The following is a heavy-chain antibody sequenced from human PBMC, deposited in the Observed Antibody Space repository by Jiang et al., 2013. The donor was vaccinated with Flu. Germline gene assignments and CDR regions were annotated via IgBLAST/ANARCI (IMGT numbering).Heavy chain of an antibody. D-gene: IGHD3-22*01. Sequence: SGGGVVQPGRSLRLSCAASGFTFSSYGMHWVRQAPGKGLEWVAVISYDGSNKYYADSVKGRFTISRDNSKNTLYLQMNSLRAEDTAVYYCAKGADDSSGYLDYWGQGTLVTVSS. CDR3: AKGADDSSGYLDY. CDR1: GFTFSSYG. J-gene: IGHJ4*02. CDR2: ISYDGSNK. V-gene: IGHV3-30*18.